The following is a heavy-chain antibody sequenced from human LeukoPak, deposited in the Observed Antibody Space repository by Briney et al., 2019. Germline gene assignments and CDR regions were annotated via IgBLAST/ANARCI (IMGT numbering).Heavy chain of an antibody. CDR2: ISSSSSTI. Sequence: PGGSLRLSCAASGFTFSSYSMNWVRQAPGKGLEWVSYISSSSSTIYYADSVKGRFTISRDNAKNSLYLQMNSLRAEDTAVYYCARRAADFYYGMDVWGQGTTVTVSS. V-gene: IGHV3-48*04. D-gene: IGHD6-13*01. CDR3: ARRAADFYYGMDV. J-gene: IGHJ6*02. CDR1: GFTFSSYS.